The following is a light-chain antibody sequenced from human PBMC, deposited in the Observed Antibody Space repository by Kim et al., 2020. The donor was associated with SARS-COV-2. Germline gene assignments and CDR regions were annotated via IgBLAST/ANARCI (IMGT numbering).Light chain of an antibody. Sequence: GQSITITCAGTSSDVDAYKYVSWYQQHPGNAPKLLIYGVSDRPSGVSNRFSGSKSGNTASLTISGLQAEDEADYYCTSYTSSSTYVFGTGTKVTVL. CDR1: SSDVDAYKY. J-gene: IGLJ1*01. CDR2: GVS. CDR3: TSYTSSSTYV. V-gene: IGLV2-14*03.